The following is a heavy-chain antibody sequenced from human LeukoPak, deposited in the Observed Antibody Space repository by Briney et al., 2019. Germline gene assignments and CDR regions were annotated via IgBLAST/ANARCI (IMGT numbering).Heavy chain of an antibody. Sequence: GGSLRPSCAASGFTFSSYSMNWVRQAPGKGLEWVSSISSSSSYIYYADSVKGRFTISRDNAKNSLYLQMNSLRAEDTAVYYCARDLRVYSSGWYPYYFDYWGQGTLVTVSS. CDR3: ARDLRVYSSGWYPYYFDY. J-gene: IGHJ4*02. V-gene: IGHV3-21*01. CDR2: ISSSSSYI. CDR1: GFTFSSYS. D-gene: IGHD6-19*01.